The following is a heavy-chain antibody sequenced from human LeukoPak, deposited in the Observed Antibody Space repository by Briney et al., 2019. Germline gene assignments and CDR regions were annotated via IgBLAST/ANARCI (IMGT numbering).Heavy chain of an antibody. D-gene: IGHD3-22*01. Sequence: GGSLRLSCVASGFTFSRYWMSWVRQAPGKGLEWVASIKHDGGVTHYADSVEGRFTISRDNAKNSLYLQLNSLSAEDTALYYCAREVSEGFDFWGQGTLVTVSS. CDR1: GFTFSRYW. CDR3: AREVSEGFDF. CDR2: IKHDGGVT. V-gene: IGHV3-7*01. J-gene: IGHJ4*02.